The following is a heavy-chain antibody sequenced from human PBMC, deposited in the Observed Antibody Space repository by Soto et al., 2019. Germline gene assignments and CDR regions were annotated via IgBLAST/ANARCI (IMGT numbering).Heavy chain of an antibody. Sequence: SETLSLTCAVSGYSISSGYYWGWIRQPPGKGLEWIGSIYHSGSTYYNPSLKSRVTISVDTSKNQFSLKLSSVTAADTAVYYCERDNPSIEARPPRLSTSYYYYYGMDVWGQGTTVTVSS. CDR3: ERDNPSIEARPPRLSTSYYYYYGMDV. D-gene: IGHD6-6*01. CDR2: IYHSGST. CDR1: GYSISSGYY. J-gene: IGHJ6*02. V-gene: IGHV4-38-2*02.